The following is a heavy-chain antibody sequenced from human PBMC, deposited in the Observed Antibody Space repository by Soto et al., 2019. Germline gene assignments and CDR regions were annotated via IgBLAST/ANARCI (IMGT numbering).Heavy chain of an antibody. CDR2: IKSKSDGETA. J-gene: IGHJ4*02. V-gene: IGHV3-15*01. CDR3: AITAMINRDSSTSFDY. D-gene: IGHD5-18*01. Sequence: EVQLVESGGGSVKPGGSLRLSCAASGLTFSNVWMTWVRQAPGKGLEWVGRIKSKSDGETADVAAPVKARFTISREDSKNTVYLEMNSLKSEDTALYYCAITAMINRDSSTSFDYWGRGTQVTVSS. CDR1: GLTFSNVW.